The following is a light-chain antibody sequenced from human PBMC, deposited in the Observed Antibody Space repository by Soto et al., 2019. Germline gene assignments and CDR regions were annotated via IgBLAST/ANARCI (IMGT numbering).Light chain of an antibody. J-gene: IGKJ1*01. CDR1: QSISSW. CDR2: KAS. V-gene: IGKV1-5*03. Sequence: DIQMTQSPPTLSASVGDRVTITCRASQSISSWLAWHQQKPGKAPRLLIYKASNLESGVPSRFSGSGSGTEFTLTITSLQPDDSATYYCQQYNDNWTFGQGTKVEIK. CDR3: QQYNDNWT.